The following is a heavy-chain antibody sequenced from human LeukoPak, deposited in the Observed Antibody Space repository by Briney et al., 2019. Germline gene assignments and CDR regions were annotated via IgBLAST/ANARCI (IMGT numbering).Heavy chain of an antibody. J-gene: IGHJ6*02. Sequence: GGSLRLSCAASGFTFSSYGMHWVRQAPGKGLEWVAVISYDGSNKYYADSVKGRFTISRDNSKNTLYLQMNSLRAEDTAVYYCAKDSTTHYYYGMDVWGQGTTVTISS. CDR1: GFTFSSYG. CDR2: ISYDGSNK. V-gene: IGHV3-30*18. D-gene: IGHD4-11*01. CDR3: AKDSTTHYYYGMDV.